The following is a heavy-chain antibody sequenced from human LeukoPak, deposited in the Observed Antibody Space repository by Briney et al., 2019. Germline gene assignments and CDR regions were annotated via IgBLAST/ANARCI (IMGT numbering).Heavy chain of an antibody. V-gene: IGHV3-23*01. CDR2: ISGTSGRT. Sequence: GGSLRLSCAASGFTFSNYAMDWVRQAPGKGLEWVSAISGTSGRTYYADSVKGRFTISRDNSKNTLYLQMNSLRAEDTAVYYCAKIEVYSGTYRGFFESRGQGTLVTVSS. CDR3: AKIEVYSGTYRGFFES. D-gene: IGHD1-26*01. CDR1: GFTFSNYA. J-gene: IGHJ4*02.